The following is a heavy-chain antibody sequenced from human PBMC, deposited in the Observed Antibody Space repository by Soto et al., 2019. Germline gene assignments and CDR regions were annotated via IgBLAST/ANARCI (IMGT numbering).Heavy chain of an antibody. V-gene: IGHV6-1*01. D-gene: IGHD6-6*01. J-gene: IGHJ4*02. Sequence: SQTLSLTCAISGDSVSSDSAIWNWIRQSPSRGLEWLGRAYYRSKWNNEYAVSVKSRITINPDTSKNTLYLQMNSLRAEDTAVYYCAKRSSSSTFDYWGQGTLVTVSS. CDR2: AYYRSKWNN. CDR1: GDSVSSDSAI. CDR3: AKRSSSSTFDY.